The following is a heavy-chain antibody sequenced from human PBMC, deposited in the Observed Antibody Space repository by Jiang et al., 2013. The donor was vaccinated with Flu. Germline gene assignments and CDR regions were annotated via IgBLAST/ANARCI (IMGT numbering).Heavy chain of an antibody. Sequence: VQLLESGGGVVQPGRSLRLSCAASGFTFSSYAMHWVRQAPGKGLEWVAVISYDGSNKYYADSVKGRFTISRDNSKNTLYLQMNSLRAEDTAVYYCARDNPSPNSSGYYFPDAFDIWGQGTMVTVSS. V-gene: IGHV3-30*01. CDR3: ARDNPSPNSSGYYFPDAFDI. CDR1: GFTFSSYA. J-gene: IGHJ3*02. CDR2: ISYDGSNK. D-gene: IGHD3-22*01.